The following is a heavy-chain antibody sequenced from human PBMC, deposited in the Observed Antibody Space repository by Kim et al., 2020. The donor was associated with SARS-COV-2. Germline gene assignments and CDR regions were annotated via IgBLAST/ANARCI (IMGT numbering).Heavy chain of an antibody. CDR3: AKGGFYSSGEY. CDR2: IRGSGITT. D-gene: IGHD3-10*01. CDR1: GFTFSNFV. J-gene: IGHJ4*02. V-gene: IGHV3-23*01. Sequence: GGSLRLSCAASGFTFSNFVMTWVRQAPGKGLEWVSDIRGSGITTYYADSVQGRFTVSRDNSKNTLFLEMHSLRADDTAVYYCAKGGFYSSGEYWGPGTLVAVSS.